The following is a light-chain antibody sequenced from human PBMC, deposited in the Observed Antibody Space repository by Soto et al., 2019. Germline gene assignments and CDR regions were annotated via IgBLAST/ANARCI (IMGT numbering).Light chain of an antibody. V-gene: IGKV1-33*01. J-gene: IGKJ4*01. CDR2: DAS. CDR1: QDIKNY. Sequence: DIQMTQSPSSLSASVGDRVTITCQASQDIKNYLNWYQQKPGKAPNLLIYDASNLKTGVPSRFSGNGSGTNFTFTINSLQAEEISTYYCQQYDHLPPSSFGGGTNVEIK. CDR3: QQYDHLPPSS.